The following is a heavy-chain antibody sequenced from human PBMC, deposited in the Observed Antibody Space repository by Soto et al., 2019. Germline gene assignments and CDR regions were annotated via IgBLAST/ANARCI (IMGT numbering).Heavy chain of an antibody. J-gene: IGHJ4*02. CDR2: VHHSGTT. CDR3: ARERPEKYFDS. V-gene: IGHV4-59*01. Sequence: WTWIRQPPGKGLEWIGYVHHSGTTDYHPSLKSRVNISVDTSKNQFSLRLNSVTAADTAVYYCARERPEKYFDSWGQGTLVTVSS.